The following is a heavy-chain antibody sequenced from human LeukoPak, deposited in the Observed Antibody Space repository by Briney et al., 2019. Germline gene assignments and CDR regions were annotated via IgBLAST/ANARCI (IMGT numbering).Heavy chain of an antibody. CDR3: ARTTEGYAGGPGYSYYYYMDV. D-gene: IGHD5-12*01. V-gene: IGHV4-61*01. Sequence: SETLSLTCTVSGGSISSSSYYWSWIRQPPGKGLEWIGYIHYSGSTHYNPSLKGRVAISVDTSKNQVSLKLRSVTAADTAVYYCARTTEGYAGGPGYSYYYYMDVWGKGTTVTISS. CDR2: IHYSGST. CDR1: GGSISSSSYY. J-gene: IGHJ6*03.